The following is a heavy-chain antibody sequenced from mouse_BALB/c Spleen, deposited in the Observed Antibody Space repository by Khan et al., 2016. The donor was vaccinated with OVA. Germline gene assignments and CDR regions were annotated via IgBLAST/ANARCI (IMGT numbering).Heavy chain of an antibody. V-gene: IGHV3-8*02. CDR1: GDSITRGY. CDR3: ACELRGFAY. D-gene: IGHD1-1*01. Sequence: EVQLQESGPSLVKPSQTLSLTRSVTGDSITRGYWNWIRKFPGNKLDYMGYISYSGNTYCNPSLKSRISITRDTSKNQYYLQLNSVTTEDTATYYCACELRGFAYWGQGTLVTISA. J-gene: IGHJ3*01. CDR2: ISYSGNT.